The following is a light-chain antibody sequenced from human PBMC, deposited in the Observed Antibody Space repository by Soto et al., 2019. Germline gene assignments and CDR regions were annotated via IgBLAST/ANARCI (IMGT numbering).Light chain of an antibody. CDR1: QGISSY. CDR3: QQLNSYPPYT. Sequence: DIQLTQSPSFLSASVGDRVTITCRASQGISSYLAWYQQKPGKPPKLLIYAASTLQSGVPSRFSGSGSGTEFTLTISSLQPEDFATYYCQQLNSYPPYTFGQGTKLEIK. J-gene: IGKJ2*01. CDR2: AAS. V-gene: IGKV1-9*01.